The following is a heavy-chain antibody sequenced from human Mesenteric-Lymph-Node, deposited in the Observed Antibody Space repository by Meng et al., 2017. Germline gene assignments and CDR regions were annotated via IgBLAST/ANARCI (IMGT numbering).Heavy chain of an antibody. Sequence: GESLKISCAASGFTFSSYWMSWVRQAPGKGLEWVANIKQDVSKTRYVASVKGRFTISRDNAKNSLYLQMNNLRAADSAVYYCATLTRWLPDYWGQGTLVTVSS. CDR1: GFTFSSYW. D-gene: IGHD4-23*01. V-gene: IGHV3-7*01. CDR2: IKQDVSKT. J-gene: IGHJ4*02. CDR3: ATLTRWLPDY.